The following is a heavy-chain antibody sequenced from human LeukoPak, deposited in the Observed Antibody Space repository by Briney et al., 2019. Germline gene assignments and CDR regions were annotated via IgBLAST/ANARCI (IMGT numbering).Heavy chain of an antibody. V-gene: IGHV3-7*05. J-gene: IGHJ4*02. CDR3: ASTFGLGAF. CDR1: GFTFSRYW. D-gene: IGHD3/OR15-3a*01. CDR2: TKQDGSEK. Sequence: PAGSLRLSCAASGFTFSRYWMSWVRQAPGKGLEWVANTKQDGSEKNYVDSVKGRSTISRDNAKNSLYLQMNSLRAEDTAVYYCASTFGLGAFWGQGTLVTVSS.